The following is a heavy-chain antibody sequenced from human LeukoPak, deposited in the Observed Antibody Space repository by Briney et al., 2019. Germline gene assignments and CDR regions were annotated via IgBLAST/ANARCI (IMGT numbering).Heavy chain of an antibody. CDR2: ISSSSSYI. V-gene: IGHV3-21*01. J-gene: IGHJ4*02. Sequence: GGSLRLSCAASGFTFSSYSMNWVRQAPGKGLEWVSSISSSSSYIYYADSVKGRFTISRDNAKKSLHLQMNSLRAEDTAVYYCARDPYGDYGDCFDYWGQGTLVTVS. CDR3: ARDPYGDYGDCFDY. D-gene: IGHD4-17*01. CDR1: GFTFSSYS.